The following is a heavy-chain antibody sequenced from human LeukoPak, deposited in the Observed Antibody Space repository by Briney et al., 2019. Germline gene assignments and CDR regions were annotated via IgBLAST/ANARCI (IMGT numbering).Heavy chain of an antibody. CDR2: ISGSGGST. Sequence: GGSLRLSCAASGFTFSSYWMSWVRQAPGKGLEWVSAISGSGGSTYYADSVKGRFTISRDNSKNTLYLQMNSLRAEDTAVYYCAKDNDYGARNPYDYWGQGTLVTVSS. CDR3: AKDNDYGARNPYDY. D-gene: IGHD4-17*01. J-gene: IGHJ4*02. CDR1: GFTFSSYW. V-gene: IGHV3-23*01.